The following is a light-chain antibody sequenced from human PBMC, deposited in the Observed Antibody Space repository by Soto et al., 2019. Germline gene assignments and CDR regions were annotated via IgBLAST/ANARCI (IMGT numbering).Light chain of an antibody. J-gene: IGKJ5*01. V-gene: IGKV3-20*01. CDR2: GAS. Sequence: EIVLTQSPGTLSLSPGERATLSCRASQSVSSNYLAWYQRKPGQAPRLLIYGASSRATDIPNRFSGSGSGTDFTLTITRLEPEDFAVYFCQQYESSLITFGQGTRLDIK. CDR1: QSVSSNY. CDR3: QQYESSLIT.